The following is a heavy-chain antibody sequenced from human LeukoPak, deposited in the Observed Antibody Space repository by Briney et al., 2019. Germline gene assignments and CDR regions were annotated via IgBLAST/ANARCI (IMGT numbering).Heavy chain of an antibody. Sequence: SETLSLTCAVYGGSFSGYYWSWIRQPPGKGLEWIGEINHSGSTNYNPSLKSRVTISVDRSKNQFSLKLSSVTAADTAVYYCARSYYYDSSGTLGHWGQGTLVTVSS. CDR3: ARSYYYDSSGTLGH. CDR2: INHSGST. J-gene: IGHJ1*01. V-gene: IGHV4-34*01. CDR1: GGSFSGYY. D-gene: IGHD3-22*01.